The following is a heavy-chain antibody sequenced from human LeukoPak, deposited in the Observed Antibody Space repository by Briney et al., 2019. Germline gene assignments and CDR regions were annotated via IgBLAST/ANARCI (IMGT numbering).Heavy chain of an antibody. CDR2: IRPRGDNT. J-gene: IGHJ5*02. CDR1: GFTFSSYD. Sequence: GGSLRLSCAASGFTFSSYDMTWVRQAPGGGLEWVSSIRPRGDNTYYGYSVMGRFTVSRDNTKNTVYLEMNNMRVDDTAVYYCARVAGWHWFDPWGQGTLVTVSS. CDR3: ARVAGWHWFDP. D-gene: IGHD6-19*01. V-gene: IGHV3-23*01.